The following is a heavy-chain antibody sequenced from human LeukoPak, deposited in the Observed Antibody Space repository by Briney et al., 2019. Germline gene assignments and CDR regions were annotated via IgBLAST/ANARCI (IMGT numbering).Heavy chain of an antibody. D-gene: IGHD5-18*01. J-gene: IGHJ4*02. V-gene: IGHV3-7*05. Sequence: GGSLRLSCAASGFSFNTYWMSWVRQAPGKGPEWVANIKQDGGERYYVDSVKGRFTISRDNAKNSLYLQMDSLRAEDTAVYYCARGGYRYEYWGQGTLVTVSS. CDR2: IKQDGGER. CDR3: ARGGYRYEY. CDR1: GFSFNTYW.